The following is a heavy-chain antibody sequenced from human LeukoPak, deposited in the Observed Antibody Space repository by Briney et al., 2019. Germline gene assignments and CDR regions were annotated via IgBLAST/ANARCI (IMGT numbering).Heavy chain of an antibody. J-gene: IGHJ4*02. CDR2: ISSGSSYI. CDR3: AIDSGYDSVDY. D-gene: IGHD5-12*01. Sequence: GGSLRLSCAASGFTFSSYSMNWVRQAPGKGLEWVSSISSGSSYIYYADSVKGRFTISRDSAKNSLYLQMNSLRAEDTAVYYCAIDSGYDSVDYWGQGTLVTVSS. CDR1: GFTFSSYS. V-gene: IGHV3-21*01.